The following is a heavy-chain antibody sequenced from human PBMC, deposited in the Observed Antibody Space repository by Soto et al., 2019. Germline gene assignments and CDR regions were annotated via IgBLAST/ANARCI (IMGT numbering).Heavy chain of an antibody. J-gene: IGHJ4*02. CDR2: FYYTGST. CDR1: GGSVSSEHYY. CDR3: AGGTDGKKVAY. D-gene: IGHD5-12*01. V-gene: IGHV4-61*03. Sequence: QVQLQESGPGLVKSSETLSLTCTVSGGSVSSEHYYWNWIRQPPGKGLEWIGYFYYTGSTNYNPSLESRLTMSVDMSKNHFSLKLNSVTAADTAVYYCAGGTDGKKVAYWGQGTPVTVSS.